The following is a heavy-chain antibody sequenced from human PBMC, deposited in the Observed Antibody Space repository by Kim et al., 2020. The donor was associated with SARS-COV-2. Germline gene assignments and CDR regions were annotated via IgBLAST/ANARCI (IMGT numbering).Heavy chain of an antibody. CDR3: ARGSILESSSYYYYYFDY. V-gene: IGHV3-30*07. J-gene: IGHJ4*02. D-gene: IGHD3-22*01. Sequence: KGRFTISRDNSKNTLYLQMNSLRAEDTAVYYCARGSILESSSYYYYYFDYWGQGTLVTVSS.